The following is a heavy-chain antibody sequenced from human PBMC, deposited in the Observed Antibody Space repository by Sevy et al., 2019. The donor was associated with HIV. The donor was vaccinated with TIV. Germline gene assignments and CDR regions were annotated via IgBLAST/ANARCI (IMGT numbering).Heavy chain of an antibody. CDR3: ATLIVGTSYLRL. Sequence: ASVKVSCNVSGYRLSELSTYWVRQTPAKGLEGMGGFDPEYDDPIYAQNFQGRVTMTEDTSTDTAYMELSSLTSEDTAVYYCATLIVGTSYLRLGGPGTLVTVSS. J-gene: IGHJ4*02. CDR2: FDPEYDDP. D-gene: IGHD1-26*01. V-gene: IGHV1-24*01. CDR1: GYRLSELS.